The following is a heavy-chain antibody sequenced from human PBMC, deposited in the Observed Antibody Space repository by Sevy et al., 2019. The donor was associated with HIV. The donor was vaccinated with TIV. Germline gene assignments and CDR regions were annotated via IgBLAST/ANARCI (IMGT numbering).Heavy chain of an antibody. CDR2: ISSRSTFT. V-gene: IGHV3-21*01. D-gene: IGHD3-22*01. CDR1: GFTFSSYS. CDR3: ARDGDSRPFDP. J-gene: IGHJ5*02. Sequence: GGSLRLSCAASGFTFSSYSMNWVRQAPGKGLEWVSSISSRSTFTYYADSLKGRFTISRDNAKNSLYLQMNSLRVEDTAVYYCARDGDSRPFDPWGQGTLVTVSS.